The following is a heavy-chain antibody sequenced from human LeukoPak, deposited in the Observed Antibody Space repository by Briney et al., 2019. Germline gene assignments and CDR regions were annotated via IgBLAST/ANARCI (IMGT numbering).Heavy chain of an antibody. Sequence: PGGSLRLSCAASGFTFSSYSMNWVRQAPGKGLEWVSSISSSSSYIYYADSVKGRFAISRDNAKNLLYLQMNSLRAEDTAVYYCARDRRYSGSFYVRWGQFFDYWGQGTLVTVSS. CDR2: ISSSSSYI. CDR1: GFTFSSYS. J-gene: IGHJ4*02. D-gene: IGHD1-26*01. V-gene: IGHV3-21*01. CDR3: ARDRRYSGSFYVRWGQFFDY.